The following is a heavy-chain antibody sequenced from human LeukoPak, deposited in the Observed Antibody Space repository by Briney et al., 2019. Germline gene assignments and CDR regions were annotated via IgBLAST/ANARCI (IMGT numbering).Heavy chain of an antibody. D-gene: IGHD3-22*01. V-gene: IGHV1-2*02. J-gene: IGHJ5*02. Sequence: ASVKVSCKASGYTFTGYYMHWVRQAPGQGLEWRGWINPNSGGTNYAQKFQGRVTMTRDTSISTAYMELSRLRSDDTAVYYCARVWISDSSGYFWFDPWGQGTLVTVSS. CDR2: INPNSGGT. CDR1: GYTFTGYY. CDR3: ARVWISDSSGYFWFDP.